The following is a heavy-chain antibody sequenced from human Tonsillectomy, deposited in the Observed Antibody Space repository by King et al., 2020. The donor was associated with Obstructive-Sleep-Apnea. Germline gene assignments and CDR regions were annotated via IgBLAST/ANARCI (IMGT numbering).Heavy chain of an antibody. CDR3: ATDRNWAFDY. CDR2: ISMSGCDT. V-gene: IGHV3-48*04. CDR1: GLRFSRYS. J-gene: IGHJ4*02. Sequence: VQLVESGGDLVEPGGSLRLSCAVSGLRFSRYSLNWVRQAPGKGLGWISYISMSGCDTYYADSVKGRFTISRDDATNSLFLQVNSLRVDDTAVYYCATDRNWAFDYWGQGTLVTVSS. D-gene: IGHD7-27*01.